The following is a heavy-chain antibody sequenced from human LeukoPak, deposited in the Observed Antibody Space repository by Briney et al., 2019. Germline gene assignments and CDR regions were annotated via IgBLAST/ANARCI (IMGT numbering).Heavy chain of an antibody. Sequence: ASVKVSCKVPGYTFTSYDINWVRQATGQGLEWMGWMNPNSGNTGYAQKFQGRVTMTRNTSISTAYMELSSLRSEDTAVYYCARGSEMAPDAFDFWGQGTMVTVSS. J-gene: IGHJ3*01. D-gene: IGHD5-24*01. CDR2: MNPNSGNT. CDR3: ARGSEMAPDAFDF. V-gene: IGHV1-8*01. CDR1: GYTFTSYD.